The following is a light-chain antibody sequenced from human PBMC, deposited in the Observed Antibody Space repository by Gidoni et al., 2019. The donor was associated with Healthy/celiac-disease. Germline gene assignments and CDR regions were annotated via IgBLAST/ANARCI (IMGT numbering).Light chain of an antibody. CDR2: DAS. Sequence: ILLTQSPATLSLSPVERATLSCRASQSVSSYLAWYQQKPGQAPRLLIYDASNRATGIPARFSGSGSGTEFTLTISSLESEDFAVYYCQQRSNWPRTLTFGEGTKVEIK. V-gene: IGKV3-11*01. J-gene: IGKJ4*01. CDR1: QSVSSY. CDR3: QQRSNWPRTLT.